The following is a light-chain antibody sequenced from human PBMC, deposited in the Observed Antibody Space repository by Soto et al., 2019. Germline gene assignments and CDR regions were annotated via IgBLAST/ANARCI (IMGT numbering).Light chain of an antibody. J-gene: IGLJ2*01. CDR3: RSYDSSLTVV. Sequence: QSVLTQPPSVSGAPGQRVTISCTGSSSNIGAGYAVHWYQQVPGTAPKLLIYGNINRPSGVPDRFSGSKSGTSASLAITGLQADDEADYYCRSYDSSLTVVFGGGTKLTVL. V-gene: IGLV1-40*01. CDR2: GNI. CDR1: SSNIGAGYA.